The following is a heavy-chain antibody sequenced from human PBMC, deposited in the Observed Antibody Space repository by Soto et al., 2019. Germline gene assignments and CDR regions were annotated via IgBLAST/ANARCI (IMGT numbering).Heavy chain of an antibody. V-gene: IGHV4-31*03. CDR1: GGSISSGGYY. CDR2: IYYSGRT. Sequence: SETLSLTCTVSGGSISSGGYYWSWIRQHPGKGLEWIGYIYYSGRTYYNPSLHSRVSIAVDTTENQFSLKLTSVTAADTSVYYCARGSFSSSSSWFDPWGRGTLVTVSS. CDR3: ARGSFSSSSSWFDP. D-gene: IGHD6-6*01. J-gene: IGHJ5*02.